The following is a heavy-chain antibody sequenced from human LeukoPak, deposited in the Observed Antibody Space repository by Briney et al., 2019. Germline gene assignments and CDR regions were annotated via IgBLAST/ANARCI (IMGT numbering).Heavy chain of an antibody. CDR2: IYYSGGT. V-gene: IGHV4-59*01. CDR1: GGSISAYY. CDR3: ASMVPAGYSDY. D-gene: IGHD2-2*01. Sequence: SETLSLTCTVSGGSISAYYWSWIRQPPGKGLQWIGYIYYSGGTNYNPSLKSRVTISVDTSKNQFSLKLNSVTAADTAVYYCASMVPAGYSDYWGQGTLVTVSS. J-gene: IGHJ4*02.